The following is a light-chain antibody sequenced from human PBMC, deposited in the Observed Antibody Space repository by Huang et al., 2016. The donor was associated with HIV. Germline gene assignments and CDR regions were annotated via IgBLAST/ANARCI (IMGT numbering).Light chain of an antibody. J-gene: IGKJ1*01. CDR1: QSVLYSSNNKNY. CDR3: QQYYSIPRT. CDR2: WAA. Sequence: DVVMTQSPDSLAVSLGERATINCRSSQSVLYSSNNKNYLAWYQQKPGPPPNLLIYWAATRESGVPDRFSGSGSGTDFTLTISGLQAEDVAVYYCQQYYSIPRTFGQGTKVEIK. V-gene: IGKV4-1*01.